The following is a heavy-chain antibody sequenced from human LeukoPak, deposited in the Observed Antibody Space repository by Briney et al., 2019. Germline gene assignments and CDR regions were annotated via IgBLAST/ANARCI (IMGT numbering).Heavy chain of an antibody. CDR1: GFTFGNFA. D-gene: IGHD5-12*01. CDR2: ITGSGGNS. V-gene: IGHV3-23*01. J-gene: IGHJ4*02. CDR3: AKAQGHPWPSYCFDS. Sequence: GGSLRLSCEASGFTFGNFAMNWVRQVSGKGLEWVSGITGSGGNSYYANSVKGRFTIFRDNSKNMLFLQMNSLRAEDTAIYYCAKAQGHPWPSYCFDSWGRGTLVAVSP.